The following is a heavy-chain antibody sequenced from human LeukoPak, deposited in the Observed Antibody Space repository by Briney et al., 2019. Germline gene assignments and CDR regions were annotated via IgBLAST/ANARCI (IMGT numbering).Heavy chain of an antibody. V-gene: IGHV4-39*01. CDR2: GSYSGST. J-gene: IGHJ4*02. CDR1: GGAISSSSYY. CDR3: ARWGYSYGIDY. Sequence: SGTLSLTCTVSGGAISSSSYYLCCIPHPPSKGLEWIGGGSYSGSTYYNPSLKSRVTVSVDTSKNQFSLKLSSVTAADTAVYYCARWGYSYGIDYWGQGTLVTVSS. D-gene: IGHD5-18*01.